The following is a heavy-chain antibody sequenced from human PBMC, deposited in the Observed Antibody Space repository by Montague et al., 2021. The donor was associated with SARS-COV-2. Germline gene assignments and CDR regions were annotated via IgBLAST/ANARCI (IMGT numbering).Heavy chain of an antibody. CDR2: ISWDDYK. D-gene: IGHD3-10*01. J-gene: IGHJ4*02. CDR3: AHRYYSGSGSSAAAGFDY. Sequence: PALVKPTQALTLTCTFSGFSLSTDGVGVGWIRQPPGNALEWLAPISWDDYKRYRPGLQSRLTITKGTSETQVVLTMTDMDPVDTATYYCAHRYYSGSGSSAAAGFDYWGQGTLVTVSS. V-gene: IGHV2-5*02. CDR1: GFSLSTDGVG.